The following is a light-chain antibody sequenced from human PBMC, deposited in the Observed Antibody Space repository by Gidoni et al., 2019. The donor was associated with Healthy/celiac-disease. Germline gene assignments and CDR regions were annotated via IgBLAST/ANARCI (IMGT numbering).Light chain of an antibody. V-gene: IGKV3D-7*01. J-gene: IGKJ1*01. CDR2: GAS. Sequence: PGERVTLSCRASPIASSGYLTWYRQQPGQAPRLLIYGASPRSTSIPARYSGSGSGTDFTLTITSLQPEDYAVCYCQQDYNLPPWTFGQGTKVEIK. CDR3: QQDYNLPPWT. CDR1: PIASSGY.